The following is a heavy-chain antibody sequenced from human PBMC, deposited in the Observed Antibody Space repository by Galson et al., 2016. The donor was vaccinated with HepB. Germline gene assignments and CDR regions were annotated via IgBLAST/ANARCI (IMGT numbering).Heavy chain of an antibody. Sequence: SETLSLTCAVNGGSLSAYYWNWIRQSPGKGLEWIGEINHTGSTDYNPSLKSRVSMSVDTSKNQFSLNLNSVTAADTAVFYCATGDCIGGNCYSGAFHIWGQGTMVTVSS. J-gene: IGHJ3*02. D-gene: IGHD2-15*01. CDR2: INHTGST. CDR1: GGSLSAYY. CDR3: ATGDCIGGNCYSGAFHI. V-gene: IGHV4-34*01.